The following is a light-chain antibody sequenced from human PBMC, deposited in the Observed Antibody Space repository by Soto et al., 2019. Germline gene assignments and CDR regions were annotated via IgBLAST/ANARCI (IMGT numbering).Light chain of an antibody. CDR1: QGISSIY. CDR2: GAS. CDR3: QQRSNWPPIT. V-gene: IGKV3-11*01. J-gene: IGKJ5*01. Sequence: EIVLTQSPGTLSLSPGESATLSCRAGQGISSIYLTWYQQKPGQAPRLLIYGASRRATGIPARFSGSGSGTDFTLTISSLEPEDFAVYYCQQRSNWPPITFGQGTRLEIK.